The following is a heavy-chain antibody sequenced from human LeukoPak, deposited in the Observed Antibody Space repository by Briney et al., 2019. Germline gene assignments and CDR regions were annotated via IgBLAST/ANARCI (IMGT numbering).Heavy chain of an antibody. CDR1: GFIFSTYP. CDR3: AKGRDGYNLDFDY. D-gene: IGHD5-12*01. V-gene: IGHV3-23*01. Sequence: GGSLRLSCAASGFIFSTYPMGWVRQAPGKGLEWVSSISGSGDSTFHADSVRGRFTISRDNSKNTLYLQMNSLRAEDTAVYYCAKGRDGYNLDFDYWGQGTLVTVSS. J-gene: IGHJ4*02. CDR2: ISGSGDST.